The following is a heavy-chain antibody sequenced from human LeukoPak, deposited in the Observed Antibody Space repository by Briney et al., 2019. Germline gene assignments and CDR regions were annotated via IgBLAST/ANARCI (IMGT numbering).Heavy chain of an antibody. CDR3: ARAYLAIAVPALYGMDV. D-gene: IGHD2-2*01. V-gene: IGHV3-48*03. CDR1: GFTLSSYE. Sequence: GGSLRLSCAASGFTLSSYEMNWVHQAPGKGLEWVSYISRSGSTKYYADSVKGRFTISRDNAKNSLYLQMNSLRAEDTAVYYCARAYLAIAVPALYGMDVWGQGTTVTVSS. J-gene: IGHJ6*02. CDR2: ISRSGSTK.